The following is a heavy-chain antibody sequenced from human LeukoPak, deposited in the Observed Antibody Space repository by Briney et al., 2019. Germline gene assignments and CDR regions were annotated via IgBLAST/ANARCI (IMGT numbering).Heavy chain of an antibody. V-gene: IGHV1-24*01. CDR2: FDPEDGET. Sequence: ASVKVSCKVSGYTLTELSMHWVRQAPGKGLEWMGGFDPEDGETIYAQKFQGRVTMTEDTSTDTAYMELSSLRSEDTAMYYCATGRITIFGVVIRYFDYWGQGTLVTVSS. CDR3: ATGRITIFGVVIRYFDY. CDR1: GYTLTELS. D-gene: IGHD3-3*01. J-gene: IGHJ4*02.